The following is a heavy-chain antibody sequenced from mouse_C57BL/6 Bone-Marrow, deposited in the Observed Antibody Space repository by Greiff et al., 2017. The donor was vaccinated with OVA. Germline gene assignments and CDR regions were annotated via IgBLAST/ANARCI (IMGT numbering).Heavy chain of an antibody. CDR2: ISNLAYSI. Sequence: DVKLVESGGGLAQPGGSLKLSCAASGFTFSDYGMAWVRQAPRKGPEWVAFISNLAYSIYYADTVTGRFTISRENAKNTLYLEMSSLRSEDTAMYYCARGGITTVVDYYAMDYWGQGTSVTVSS. J-gene: IGHJ4*01. CDR1: GFTFSDYG. D-gene: IGHD1-1*01. CDR3: ARGGITTVVDYYAMDY. V-gene: IGHV5-15*01.